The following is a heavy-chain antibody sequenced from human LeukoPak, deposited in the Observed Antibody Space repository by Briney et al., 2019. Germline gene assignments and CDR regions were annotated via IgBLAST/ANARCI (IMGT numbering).Heavy chain of an antibody. CDR2: IYYSGST. CDR3: ARGDSSSWYPLNYYYYGMDV. D-gene: IGHD6-13*01. V-gene: IGHV4-59*01. CDR1: GVSISSYY. Sequence: TSETLSLTCTVSGVSISSYYWSWIRQPPGKGLEWIGYIYYSGSTNYNPSLKSRVTISVDTSKNQFSLKLSSVTAADTAVYYCARGDSSSWYPLNYYYYGMDVWGQGTTVTVSS. J-gene: IGHJ6*02.